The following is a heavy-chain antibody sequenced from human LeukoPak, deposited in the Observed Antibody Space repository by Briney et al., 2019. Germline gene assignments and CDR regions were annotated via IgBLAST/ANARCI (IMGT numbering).Heavy chain of an antibody. CDR3: ARSYSDYDYFNNWFDP. CDR2: IYWNDDK. J-gene: IGHJ5*02. CDR1: GFSLSTSGVG. V-gene: IGHV2-5*01. Sequence: ASGPTLVNPTQTLTLTCTFSGFSLSTSGVGVAWIRQPPGKALEWLALIYWNDDKRYSPSLKSRLTISKDTSKNQVVLTMTNMDPVDTATYYCARSYSDYDYFNNWFDPWGQGTLVTVSS. D-gene: IGHD5-12*01.